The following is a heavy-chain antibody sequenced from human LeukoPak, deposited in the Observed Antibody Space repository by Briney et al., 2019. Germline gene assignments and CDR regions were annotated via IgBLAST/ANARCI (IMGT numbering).Heavy chain of an antibody. D-gene: IGHD3-10*01. CDR1: GFTFDDYA. CDR3: AKDMGFGELSTLFDY. J-gene: IGHJ4*02. Sequence: GRSLRLSCAASGFTFDDYAMHWVRQAPGKGLEWVSGISWNSGSIGYADSVKGRFTISRDNAKNSLYLQMSSLRAEDTALYYCAKDMGFGELSTLFDYWGQGTLVTVSS. CDR2: ISWNSGSI. V-gene: IGHV3-9*01.